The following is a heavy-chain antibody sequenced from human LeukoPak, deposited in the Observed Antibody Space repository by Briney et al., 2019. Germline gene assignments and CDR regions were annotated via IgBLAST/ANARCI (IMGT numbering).Heavy chain of an antibody. CDR2: IYNSGIT. CDR3: ARDHLPAGAPGYYMDV. D-gene: IGHD4/OR15-4a*01. J-gene: IGHJ6*03. CDR1: GGSVSSHF. V-gene: IGHV4-59*02. Sequence: SETLSLTCTVSGGSVSSHFWGWIRQPPGKGLEWIGYIYNSGITNYNPSLKSRATMSVDTSKNQFSLMLRSVTAADTAVYYCARDHLPAGAPGYYMDVWGKGTTVTVSS.